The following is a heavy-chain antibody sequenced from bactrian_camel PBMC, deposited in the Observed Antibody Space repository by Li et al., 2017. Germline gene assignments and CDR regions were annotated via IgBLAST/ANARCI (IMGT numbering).Heavy chain of an antibody. J-gene: IGHJ6*01. D-gene: IGHD2*01. CDR2: LHTSTGRT. Sequence: HVQLVESGGGSVQAGGSLRLSCTASGDAYSRSLGWFRQAPGKEREGVAVLHTSTGRTIYADSVKGRFTCSQDNAKNQLYLQMNSLKPEDTAVYYCAARGPYCYTKLSVRDFTYWGQGTQVTVS. V-gene: IGHV3S53*01. CDR1: GDAYSRS. CDR3: AARGPYCYTKLSVRDFTY.